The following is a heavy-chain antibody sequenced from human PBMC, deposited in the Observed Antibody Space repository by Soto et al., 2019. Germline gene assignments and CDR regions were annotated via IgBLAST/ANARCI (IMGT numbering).Heavy chain of an antibody. D-gene: IGHD4-17*01. V-gene: IGHV4-31*03. J-gene: IGHJ6*02. Sequence: QVQLQESGPGLVKPSQTLSLTCTVSGGSISSGGYYWSWIRQHPGKGLEWIGYIYYSGSTYYHPSLTRRVTISVDAFKNQFSLKLSSVTAADTAVYYCAKMTTVRNYGMDVWGQGTTVTVSS. CDR1: GGSISSGGYY. CDR2: IYYSGST. CDR3: AKMTTVRNYGMDV.